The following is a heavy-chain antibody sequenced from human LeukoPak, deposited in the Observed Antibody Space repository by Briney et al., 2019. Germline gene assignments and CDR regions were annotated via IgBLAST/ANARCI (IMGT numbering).Heavy chain of an antibody. J-gene: IGHJ6*02. D-gene: IGHD2-21*02. Sequence: GASVKVSCKASGYTFTSYGISWVRQAPGQGLEWMGWISAYNGNTNYAQKLQGRVTMTTDTSTSTAYMELRSLRYDDTAVYYCARDPLAYCGGDCYSTYGMDVWGQGTTVTVSS. V-gene: IGHV1-18*01. CDR1: GYTFTSYG. CDR2: ISAYNGNT. CDR3: ARDPLAYCGGDCYSTYGMDV.